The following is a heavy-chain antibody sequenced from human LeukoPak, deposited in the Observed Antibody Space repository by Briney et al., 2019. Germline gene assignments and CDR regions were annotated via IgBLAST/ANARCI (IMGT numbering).Heavy chain of an antibody. D-gene: IGHD6-13*01. CDR2: INHSGST. Sequence: SETLSLTCAVYGGSFSGYYWSWIRQPPGKGLEWIGEINHSGSTNYNPSLKSRVIISVDTSKNQFSLKLSSVTAADTAVYYCARGGRYSSSWYHPFDYWGQGTLVTVSS. CDR1: GGSFSGYY. V-gene: IGHV4-34*01. CDR3: ARGGRYSSSWYHPFDY. J-gene: IGHJ4*02.